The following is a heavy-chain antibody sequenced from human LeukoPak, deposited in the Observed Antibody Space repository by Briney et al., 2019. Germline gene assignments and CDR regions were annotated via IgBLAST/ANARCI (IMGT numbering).Heavy chain of an antibody. V-gene: IGHV4-39*01. CDR2: MYYSGST. CDR3: ATTVTTRYYFDY. CDR1: GGPISTSRHY. D-gene: IGHD4-17*01. Sequence: PSETLSLTCTVSGGPISTSRHYWGWIRQPPGKVLEWIGNMYYSGSTYYNPSLKRRVPISVDTYKSRFSLKLSSVTAADTAVYYCATTVTTRYYFDYWGQGTLVTVPS. J-gene: IGHJ4*02.